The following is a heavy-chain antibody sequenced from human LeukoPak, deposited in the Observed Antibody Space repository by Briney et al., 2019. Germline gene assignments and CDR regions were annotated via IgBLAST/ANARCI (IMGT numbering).Heavy chain of an antibody. D-gene: IGHD3-3*01. V-gene: IGHV3-23*01. J-gene: IGHJ4*02. Sequence: GGSLRLSWAASGFTFSSFAMSWLRQAPGKGLEWVSAISGSGSSTYYADSVKGRFTISRDNSKNTLYLQMNSLRAEDTAVYYCAKERRWTIFRGYFDYWGQGTLVTVSS. CDR3: AKERRWTIFRGYFDY. CDR1: GFTFSSFA. CDR2: ISGSGSST.